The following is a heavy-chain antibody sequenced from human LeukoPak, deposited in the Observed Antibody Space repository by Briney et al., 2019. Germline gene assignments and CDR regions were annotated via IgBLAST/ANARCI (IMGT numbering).Heavy chain of an antibody. CDR2: ISSSSSTI. V-gene: IGHV3-48*04. Sequence: PGGSLRLSCAASGFTVSSNYMSWVRQAPGKGLEWVSYISSSSSTIYYADSVKGRFTISRDNAKNSLYLQMNSLRAEDTAVYYCARCNHYYDSSGYFGSRNNAFDIWGQGTMVTVSS. D-gene: IGHD3-22*01. CDR1: GFTVSSNY. J-gene: IGHJ3*02. CDR3: ARCNHYYDSSGYFGSRNNAFDI.